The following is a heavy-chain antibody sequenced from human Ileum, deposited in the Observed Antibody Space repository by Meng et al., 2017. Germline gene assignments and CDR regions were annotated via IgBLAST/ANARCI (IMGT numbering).Heavy chain of an antibody. CDR3: ATDIGVTNYLLDF. D-gene: IGHD5-12*01. V-gene: IGHV3-33*01. J-gene: IGHJ4*02. CDR1: GYIFSGRG. Sequence: QGHLVDAGGHLVPPGRALRLSCVGSGYIFSGRGMHWVRHAPGKGLEWVAAIWYDGSKKLYGDSVKGRFTISRDDSKNTLYLEMNGLRVEDTAVYFCATDIGVTNYLLDFWGQGTLVTVSS. CDR2: IWYDGSKK.